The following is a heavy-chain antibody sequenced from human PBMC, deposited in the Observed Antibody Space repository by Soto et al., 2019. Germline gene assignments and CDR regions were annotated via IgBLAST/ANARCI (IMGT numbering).Heavy chain of an antibody. CDR1: GFSLSSSGVG. CDR2: IYWDDDK. V-gene: IGHV2-5*02. CDR3: EHIHMGGATRYNWIDL. Sequence: SGPTPVNPTQTLTLTCTFSGFSLSSSGVGVGWIRQPPGKALEWLALIYWDDDKRYSPSLKSRLTITKDTSKNQVVLTMTNVDPVDTATYYCEHIHMGGATRYNWIDLWCQGNLVTVST. J-gene: IGHJ5*02. D-gene: IGHD1-26*01.